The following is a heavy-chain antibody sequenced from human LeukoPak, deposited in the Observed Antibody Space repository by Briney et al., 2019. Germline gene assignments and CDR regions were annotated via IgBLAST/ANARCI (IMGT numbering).Heavy chain of an antibody. Sequence: GGSLSLSCAASGFTFSNSAMTWVRQAPGKGLEWVSTITGSDDRTYYADSVKGRFTISRDYSRNTLHFQMNSLRVGDTAMYYCAKGPHVGSGYHPDYWGQGTLVTVSS. D-gene: IGHD3-22*01. J-gene: IGHJ4*02. CDR2: ITGSDDRT. CDR1: GFTFSNSA. CDR3: AKGPHVGSGYHPDY. V-gene: IGHV3-23*01.